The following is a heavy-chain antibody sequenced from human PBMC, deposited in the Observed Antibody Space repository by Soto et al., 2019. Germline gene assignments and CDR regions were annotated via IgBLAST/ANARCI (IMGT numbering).Heavy chain of an antibody. Sequence: QVQLVESGGGVVQPGRSLRHSCAASGFTFSSYGMHWVRQAPGKGLEWVAVISYDGSEKYYAVSVKGRFTISRDNSKNTLYLQMNSLRAEDTAVYYCAKGAVTTSLYYFDYWGQGTLVPVSS. V-gene: IGHV3-30*18. CDR1: GFTFSSYG. CDR3: AKGAVTTSLYYFDY. J-gene: IGHJ4*02. CDR2: ISYDGSEK. D-gene: IGHD4-17*01.